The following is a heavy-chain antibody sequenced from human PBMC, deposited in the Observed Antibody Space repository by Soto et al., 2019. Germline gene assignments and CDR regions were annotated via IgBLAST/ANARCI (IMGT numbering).Heavy chain of an antibody. V-gene: IGHV1-18*01. J-gene: IGHJ5*02. CDR1: GYTFTSYG. D-gene: IGHD2-2*01. Sequence: ASVKVSCKASGYTFTSYGISWVQQAPGQGLEWMGWISAYNGNTNYAQKLQGRVTMTTDTSTSTAYMELRSLRSDDTAVYYCARDRCISTSCSNNWFDPWGQGTLVTVSS. CDR2: ISAYNGNT. CDR3: ARDRCISTSCSNNWFDP.